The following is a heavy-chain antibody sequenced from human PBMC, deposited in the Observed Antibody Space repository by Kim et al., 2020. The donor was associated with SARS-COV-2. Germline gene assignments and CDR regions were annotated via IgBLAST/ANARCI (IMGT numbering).Heavy chain of an antibody. V-gene: IGHV4-34*01. J-gene: IGHJ5*02. D-gene: IGHD3-16*02. CDR3: ASAPRRDYVWGSYRYTGWFDP. CDR1: GGSFSGYY. Sequence: SETLSLTCAVYGGSFSGYYWSWIRQPPGKGLEWIGEINHSGSTNYNPSLKSRVTISVDTSKNQFSLKLSSVTAADTAVYYCASAPRRDYVWGSYRYTGWFDPWGQGTLVTVSS. CDR2: INHSGST.